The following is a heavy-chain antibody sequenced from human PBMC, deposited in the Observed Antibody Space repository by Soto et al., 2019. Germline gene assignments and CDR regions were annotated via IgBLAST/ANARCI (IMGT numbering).Heavy chain of an antibody. CDR2: IFVTSTPI. J-gene: IGHJ4*02. CDR1: GFSFSSFA. D-gene: IGHD3-9*01. Sequence: PGGSLRLSCAASGFSFSSFAMSWVRQAPGKGLEWISYIFVTSTPIYYADSVKGRFTVSRDNTQNSLFLLMNSLRAEDTAIYYCARDADWAFGYWGQGTLVTVSS. V-gene: IGHV3-48*04. CDR3: ARDADWAFGY.